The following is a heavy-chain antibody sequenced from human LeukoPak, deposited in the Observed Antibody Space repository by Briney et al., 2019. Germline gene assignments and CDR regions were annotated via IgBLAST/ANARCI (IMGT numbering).Heavy chain of an antibody. D-gene: IGHD6-19*01. CDR3: ARIRSIVVAHAFDI. Sequence: ASMNVSCKASGYSFTTYYIHWVRLAPGQPLEGMGVINPSGGSTRYAQKFQATVIMTGGMSTSTVYMGLSSLSIKDTAVYYCARIRSIVVAHAFDIWGQGTMVTVSS. CDR2: INPSGGST. V-gene: IGHV1-46*01. CDR1: GYSFTTYY. J-gene: IGHJ3*02.